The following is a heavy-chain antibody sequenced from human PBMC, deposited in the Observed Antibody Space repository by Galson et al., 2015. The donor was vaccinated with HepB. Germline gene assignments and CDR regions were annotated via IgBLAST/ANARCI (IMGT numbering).Heavy chain of an antibody. J-gene: IGHJ5*02. CDR2: INHSGST. V-gene: IGHV4-34*01. CDR1: GGSFSGYY. CDR3: ARGVRGIQLWFSPTGRCWFDP. Sequence: LSLTCAVYGGSFSGYYWSWIRQPPGKGLEWIGEINHSGSTNYNPSLKSRVTISVDTSKNQFSLKLSSVTAADTAVYYCARGVRGIQLWFSPTGRCWFDPWGQGTLVTVSS. D-gene: IGHD5-18*01.